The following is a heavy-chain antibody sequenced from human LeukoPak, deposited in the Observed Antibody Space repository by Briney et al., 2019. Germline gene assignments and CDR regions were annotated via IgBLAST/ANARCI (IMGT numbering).Heavy chain of an antibody. D-gene: IGHD6-13*01. V-gene: IGHV3-23*01. CDR2: ISGSGGST. J-gene: IGHJ4*02. Sequence: GGSLRLSCAASGFTFSSYAMSWVRQAPGKGLEWVSAISGSGGSTYYADSVKGRFTISGDNSKNTLYLQMNSLRAEDTAVYYCAKAPRIAAAGTELDYWGQGTLVTVSS. CDR3: AKAPRIAAAGTELDY. CDR1: GFTFSSYA.